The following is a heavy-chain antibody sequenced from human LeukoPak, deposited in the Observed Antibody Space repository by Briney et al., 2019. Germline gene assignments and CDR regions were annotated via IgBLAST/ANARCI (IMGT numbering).Heavy chain of an antibody. CDR3: AKDHGSSDWYYFDY. CDR2: IKQDGSEK. J-gene: IGHJ4*02. V-gene: IGHV3-7*01. CDR1: GFTFITYW. D-gene: IGHD6-13*01. Sequence: GGSLRLSCAASGFTFITYWMSWVRQAPGKGLEWVANIKQDGSEKYYVDSVKGRFTISRDNAKNSVYLQMNSLRADDTAVYYCAKDHGSSDWYYFDYWGQGTLVTVSS.